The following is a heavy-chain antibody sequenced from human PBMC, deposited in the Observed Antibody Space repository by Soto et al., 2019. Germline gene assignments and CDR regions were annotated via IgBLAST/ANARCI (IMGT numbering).Heavy chain of an antibody. CDR3: ARGPSSLTRFDY. Sequence: VGSLRLSCAASGLTFSSYAMHWVRQAPGKGLEWVAVISYDGSNKNYADSVKGRITISRDNSKNTLYLQMNSLRAEDTAVYYCARGPSSLTRFDYWGQGTLVTVSS. D-gene: IGHD2-2*01. J-gene: IGHJ4*02. CDR2: ISYDGSNK. V-gene: IGHV3-30-3*01. CDR1: GLTFSSYA.